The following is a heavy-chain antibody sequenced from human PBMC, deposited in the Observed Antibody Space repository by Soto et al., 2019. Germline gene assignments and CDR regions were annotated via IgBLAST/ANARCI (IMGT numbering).Heavy chain of an antibody. CDR3: VRRARPDFYYMDV. D-gene: IGHD6-6*01. V-gene: IGHV3-64*01. CDR2: ISSNGVGT. J-gene: IGHJ6*03. Sequence: EVQLAESGGGLAQPGGSLRLSCAASGFTLSGYAMDWVRQAPGKGLEYVSGISSNGVGTYYANSVQGRFTISRDNSRNTVYLQMGSLRPEDMAVYYCVRRARPDFYYMDVWGKGTTVTVSS. CDR1: GFTLSGYA.